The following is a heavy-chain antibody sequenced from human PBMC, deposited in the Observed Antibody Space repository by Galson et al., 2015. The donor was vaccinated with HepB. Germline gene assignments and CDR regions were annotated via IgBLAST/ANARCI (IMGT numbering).Heavy chain of an antibody. V-gene: IGHV3-23*01. CDR2: TSGSGGST. Sequence: SLRLSCAASGFTFSSYAMSWVRQAPGKGLEWVSATSGSGGSTYYADPVKGRFTISRDNSKNTLYLQMNSLRAEDTAVYYCAKDFIVVVPVALDYWGQGTLVTVSS. CDR3: AKDFIVVVPVALDY. J-gene: IGHJ4*02. CDR1: GFTFSSYA. D-gene: IGHD2-2*01.